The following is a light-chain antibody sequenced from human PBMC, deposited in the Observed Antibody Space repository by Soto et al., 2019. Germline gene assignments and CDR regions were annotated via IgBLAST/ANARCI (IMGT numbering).Light chain of an antibody. CDR1: SSDIGSYSF. V-gene: IGLV2-14*01. J-gene: IGLJ1*01. Sequence: QSALTQPASVSGSPGQSITISCIGTSSDIGSYSFVSWFQQHPGKAPKLIIYDVSDRPSGVSNRFSASKSGNTASLTISGLQAEDESDYYCSSYTRSSTLVFGTGTKVTVL. CDR2: DVS. CDR3: SSYTRSSTLV.